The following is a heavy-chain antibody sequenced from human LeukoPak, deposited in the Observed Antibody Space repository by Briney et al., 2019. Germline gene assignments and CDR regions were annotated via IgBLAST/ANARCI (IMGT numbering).Heavy chain of an antibody. CDR2: INPNSGGT. J-gene: IGHJ4*02. D-gene: IGHD5-24*01. V-gene: IGHV1-2*02. CDR3: ARDLDISRGSKDGYNAPVGY. Sequence: ASVKVSCKASGYTFTSHGISWVRQAPGQGLEWMGWINPNSGGTNYAQKFQGRVTMTRDTSISTAYMELSRLRSDDTAVYYRARDLDISRGSKDGYNAPVGYWGQGTLVTVSS. CDR1: GYTFTSHG.